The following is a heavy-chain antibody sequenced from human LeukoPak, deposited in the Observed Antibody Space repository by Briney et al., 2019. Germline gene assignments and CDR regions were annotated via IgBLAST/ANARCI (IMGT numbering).Heavy chain of an antibody. D-gene: IGHD1-14*01. CDR3: TNLGYFYLDV. CDR2: ISGSGSPI. Sequence: GSLILSCVASGFPFSSYEMNWVRQAPGGGLEWVSFISGSGSPIHYADSVKGRFTISRDNAKNSLYLQMNSLRAEDTAVYYCTNLGYFYLDVWGKGITVTVSS. J-gene: IGHJ6*03. CDR1: GFPFSSYE. V-gene: IGHV3-48*03.